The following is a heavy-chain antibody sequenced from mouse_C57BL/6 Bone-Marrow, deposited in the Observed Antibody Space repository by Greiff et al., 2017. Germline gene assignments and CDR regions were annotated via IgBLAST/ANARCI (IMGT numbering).Heavy chain of an antibody. CDR1: GYTFTSYW. D-gene: IGHD1-1*01. Sequence: QVQLQQPGAELVRPGSSVKLSCKASGYTFTSYWMDWVKQRPGQGLEWIGNIYPSDSETHYNQKFKDKATLTVDKSSSTVYMQLSSLTSEDSAVYYCARYYYGSRGFAYWGQGTLVTVSA. CDR3: ARYYYGSRGFAY. J-gene: IGHJ3*01. V-gene: IGHV1-61*01. CDR2: IYPSDSET.